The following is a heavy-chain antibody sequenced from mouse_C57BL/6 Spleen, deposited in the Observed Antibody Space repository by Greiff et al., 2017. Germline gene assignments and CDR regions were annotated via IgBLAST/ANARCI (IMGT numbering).Heavy chain of an antibody. D-gene: IGHD2-12*01. Sequence: VQLQQPGAELVKPGASVKLSCKASGYTFTSYWMHWVKQRPGQGLEWIGMIHPNSGSTNYNEKFKSKATLTVDKSSSTAYMQLSSLTSEDSAVYYCARSYDRYYFDYWGQGTTLTVSS. CDR1: GYTFTSYW. CDR2: IHPNSGST. J-gene: IGHJ2*01. CDR3: ARSYDRYYFDY. V-gene: IGHV1-64*01.